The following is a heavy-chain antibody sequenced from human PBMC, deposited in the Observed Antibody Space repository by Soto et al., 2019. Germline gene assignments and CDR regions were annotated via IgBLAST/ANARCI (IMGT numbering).Heavy chain of an antibody. D-gene: IGHD3-3*01. V-gene: IGHV3-11*01. J-gene: IGHJ6*02. CDR1: GFTFSDYY. CDR3: ARGYYDFWSGYYISPYGMDV. Sequence: KAGGSLRLSCAVSGFTFSDYYMSWIRQAPGKGLEWVSYISSRGSSIYYADSVKGRFTISRDNAKNSLYLQMNGLRAEDTAVYYCARGYYDFWSGYYISPYGMDVWGQGTTVTVSS. CDR2: ISSRGSSI.